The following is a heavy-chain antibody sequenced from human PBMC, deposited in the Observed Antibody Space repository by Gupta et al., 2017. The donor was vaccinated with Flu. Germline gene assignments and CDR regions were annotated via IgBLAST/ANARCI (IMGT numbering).Heavy chain of an antibody. CDR2: IYTSGGT. D-gene: IGHD2-8*01. Sequence: QVQLQESGPGLVKPSQTLSLTCTVSGGSISSGSYYWSWIRQPAGKGLEWIGRIYTSGGTNYNPSLKSRVTISVDTSKNQFSLKVSSVTAADTAVYYCASANRTNDAFDIWGQGTMVTVSS. CDR3: ASANRTNDAFDI. J-gene: IGHJ3*02. CDR1: GGSISSGSYY. V-gene: IGHV4-61*02.